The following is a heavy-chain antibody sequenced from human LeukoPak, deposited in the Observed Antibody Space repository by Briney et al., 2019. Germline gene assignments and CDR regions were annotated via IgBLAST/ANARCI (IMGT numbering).Heavy chain of an antibody. CDR3: ARPIAVAGNFYFDY. V-gene: IGHV5-51*01. D-gene: IGHD6-19*01. CDR1: GYNFLNYW. J-gene: IGHJ4*02. CDR2: IYPGDSDT. Sequence: GESLKISCKGSGYNFLNYWIGWVRQMPGKGLEWMAIIYPGDSDTRYSPSFQGQVTISVDKSISTTYLQWSSLTTSDTAMYYCARPIAVAGNFYFDYWGQGTLVTVSS.